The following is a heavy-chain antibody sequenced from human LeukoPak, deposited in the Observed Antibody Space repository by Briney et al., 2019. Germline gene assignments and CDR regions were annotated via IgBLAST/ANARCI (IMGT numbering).Heavy chain of an antibody. V-gene: IGHV4-31*03. CDR3: AREMNVVVTAILLPNYYYGMDV. CDR1: GGSISSGGYY. J-gene: IGHJ6*02. Sequence: NPSETLSLTCTVSGGSISSGGYYWSWIRQHPGKGLEWIGYIYYSGSTYYNPSLKSRVTISVDTSKNQFSLKLSSVTAADTAVYYCAREMNVVVTAILLPNYYYGMDVWGQGTTVTVSS. D-gene: IGHD2-21*02. CDR2: IYYSGST.